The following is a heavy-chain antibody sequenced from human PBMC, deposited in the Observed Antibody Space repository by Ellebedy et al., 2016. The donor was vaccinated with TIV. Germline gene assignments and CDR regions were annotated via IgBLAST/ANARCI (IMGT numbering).Heavy chain of an antibody. CDR3: AREEGGYQPFDY. CDR1: GFTFSNYA. V-gene: IGHV3-30-3*01. D-gene: IGHD2-2*01. Sequence: GGSLRLXCAASGFTFSNYAIHWVRQVPGKGLQWVTVISSNGNDKYYTDSVKGRFTISRDNSKNTLYPQMDGLTTDDTAVYYCAREEGGYQPFDYWGQGALVIVSS. J-gene: IGHJ4*02. CDR2: ISSNGNDK.